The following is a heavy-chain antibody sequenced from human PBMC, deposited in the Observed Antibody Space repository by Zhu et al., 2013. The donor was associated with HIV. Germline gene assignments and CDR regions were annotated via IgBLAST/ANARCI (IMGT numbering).Heavy chain of an antibody. CDR3: ARIPEYSSSSAAGPFDY. Sequence: QVQLVQSGAEVKKPGSSVKVXCKASGGTFSSYAISWVRQAPGQGLEWMGGIIPIFGIANYAQKFQGRVTITADESTSTAYMELSSLRSEDTAVYYCARIPEYSSSSAAGPFDYWGQGTLVTVSS. V-gene: IGHV1-69*01. D-gene: IGHD6-6*01. CDR1: GGTFSSYA. CDR2: IIPIFGIA. J-gene: IGHJ4*02.